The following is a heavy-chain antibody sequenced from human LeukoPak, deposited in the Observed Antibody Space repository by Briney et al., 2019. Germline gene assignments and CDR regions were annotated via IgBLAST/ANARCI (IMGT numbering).Heavy chain of an antibody. CDR2: INAGNGNT. J-gene: IGHJ4*02. Sequence: GASVKVSCKASGYTFTSHAMHWVRQAPGQRLEWMGWINAGNGNTKYSQKFQGRVTITRDTSASTAYMELSSLRSEDTAVYYCARADWAAAGNYWGQGTLVTVSS. V-gene: IGHV1-3*01. CDR1: GYTFTSHA. CDR3: ARADWAAAGNY. D-gene: IGHD6-13*01.